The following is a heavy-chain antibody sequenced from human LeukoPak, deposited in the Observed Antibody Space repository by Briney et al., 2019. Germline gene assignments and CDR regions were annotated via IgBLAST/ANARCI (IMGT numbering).Heavy chain of an antibody. J-gene: IGHJ4*02. CDR2: INPNSGGT. Sequence: GASVKVSCKASGYTFTGYYMHWVRQAPGQGLEWMGWINPNSGGTNYAQKFQGRVTTTRDTSISTAYMELSRLRSDDTAVYYCAQVGYCSSTSCPPTGYFDYWGQGTLVTVSS. V-gene: IGHV1-2*02. CDR1: GYTFTGYY. D-gene: IGHD2-2*01. CDR3: AQVGYCSSTSCPPTGYFDY.